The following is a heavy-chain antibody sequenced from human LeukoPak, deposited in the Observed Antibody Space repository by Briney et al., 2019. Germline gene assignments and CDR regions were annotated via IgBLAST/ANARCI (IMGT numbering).Heavy chain of an antibody. CDR1: GFTFSSYA. Sequence: GRSLRLSCAASGFTFSSYAMHWVRQAPGKGLEWVAVISYDGSNKYYADSVKGRFTISRDNSKNTLYLQMNSLRAEDTAVYYCAREEDYDSSGYSVNYFDHWGQGTLVTVSS. CDR3: AREEDYDSSGYSVNYFDH. CDR2: ISYDGSNK. J-gene: IGHJ4*02. V-gene: IGHV3-30-3*01. D-gene: IGHD3-22*01.